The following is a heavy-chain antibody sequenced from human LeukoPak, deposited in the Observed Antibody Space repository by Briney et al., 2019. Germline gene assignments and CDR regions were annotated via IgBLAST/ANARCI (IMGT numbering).Heavy chain of an antibody. CDR3: GKDQSSQWLVAPADY. J-gene: IGHJ4*02. D-gene: IGHD6-19*01. Sequence: GGSLRLSCAASGFTFSSYEMNWVRQAPGKGQEWVSGISDSGGSTYYTDSVKGRFTISRDNSKNTLYLQMNSLRADDTAVYYCGKDQSSQWLVAPADYWGQGTLVTVSS. V-gene: IGHV3-23*01. CDR2: ISDSGGST. CDR1: GFTFSSYE.